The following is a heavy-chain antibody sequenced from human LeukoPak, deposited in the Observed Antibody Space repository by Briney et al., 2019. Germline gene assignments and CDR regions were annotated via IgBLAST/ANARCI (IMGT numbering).Heavy chain of an antibody. Sequence: QAGGSLRLSCAASGFTFDDYAMHWVRQAPGKGLEWVSGISWNSGSIGYADSVKGRFTISRDNAKNSLYLQMNSLRSDDTAVYYCARDRQGGVWGQGTLVTVSS. V-gene: IGHV3-9*01. J-gene: IGHJ4*02. CDR2: ISWNSGSI. D-gene: IGHD3-16*01. CDR3: ARDRQGGV. CDR1: GFTFDDYA.